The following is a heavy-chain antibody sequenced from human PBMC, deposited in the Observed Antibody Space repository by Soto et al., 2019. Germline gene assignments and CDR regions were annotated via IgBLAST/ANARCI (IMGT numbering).Heavy chain of an antibody. CDR1: GCSFTSYW. D-gene: IGHD2-15*01. V-gene: IGHV5-10-1*01. CDR2: IDPSDSCT. Sequence: GESLKISCKGSGCSFTSYWISWVRQMPGKGLEWMGRIDPSDSCTNYSPSFQGHVTISADKSISTAYLQWSSLKASDTAMYYCARHKIYCSGGSCYPDVWGQGTTVTVSS. CDR3: ARHKIYCSGGSCYPDV. J-gene: IGHJ6*02.